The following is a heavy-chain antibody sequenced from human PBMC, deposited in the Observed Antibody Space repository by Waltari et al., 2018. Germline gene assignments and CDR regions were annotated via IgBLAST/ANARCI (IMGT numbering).Heavy chain of an antibody. CDR3: ARGRFLEWLFLDF. V-gene: IGHV3-30*03. J-gene: IGHJ4*02. CDR2: IAYDGKTD. CDR1: GFTFTNHA. Sequence: QVELVESGGGVVQPGRSLRLSCDASGFTFTNHAMHWVRQAPGKGLEWLALIAYDGKTDFYADSVKGRFTSSRDNSKSTLHLQMNRLKTEDTAIYFCARGRFLEWLFLDFWGQGALVTVSS. D-gene: IGHD3-3*01.